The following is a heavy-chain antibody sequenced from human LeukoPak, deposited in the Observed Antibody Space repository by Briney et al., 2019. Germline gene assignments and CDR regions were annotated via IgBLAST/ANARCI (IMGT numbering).Heavy chain of an antibody. CDR3: ARGAVIFGVLISGPPFDH. D-gene: IGHD3-3*01. Sequence: SETLSLTCTVSGGSISSYYWSWIRQPPGKGLEWIGYIYYSGSTNYNPSLRSRVTISVDTSKNQFSLNLGSVTAADTAVYYCARGAVIFGVLISGPPFDHWGQGTLVSVSP. CDR2: IYYSGST. CDR1: GGSISSYY. V-gene: IGHV4-59*01. J-gene: IGHJ5*02.